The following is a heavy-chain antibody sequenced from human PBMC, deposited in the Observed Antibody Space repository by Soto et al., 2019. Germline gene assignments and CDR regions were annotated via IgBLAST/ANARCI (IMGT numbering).Heavy chain of an antibody. D-gene: IGHD3-3*01. CDR1: GGSTSSGGYY. CDR3: ARVGYYDFWSGYYRSQHDAFDI. Sequence: ASETLSLTCTVSGGSTSSGGYYWSWIRQHPGKGLEWIGYIYYSGSTYYNPSLKSRVTISVDTSKNQFSLKLSSVTAADTAVYYCARVGYYDFWSGYYRSQHDAFDIWGQGTMVTVSS. V-gene: IGHV4-31*03. CDR2: IYYSGST. J-gene: IGHJ3*02.